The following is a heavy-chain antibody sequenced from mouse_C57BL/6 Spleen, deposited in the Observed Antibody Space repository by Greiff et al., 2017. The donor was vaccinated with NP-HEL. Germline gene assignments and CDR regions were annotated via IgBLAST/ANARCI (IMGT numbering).Heavy chain of an antibody. CDR2: LSSGSSTI. J-gene: IGHJ3*01. V-gene: IGHV5-17*01. CDR1: GFTFSDYG. Sequence: VQLKESGGGLVKPGGSLKLSCAASGFTFSDYGMHLVRQAPEKGLEWVAYLSSGSSTIYYADTVKGRFTISRDNAKNTLFLQMTSLRSEDTAMYYCARAVHGNSFAYWGQGTLVTVSA. D-gene: IGHD2-1*01. CDR3: ARAVHGNSFAY.